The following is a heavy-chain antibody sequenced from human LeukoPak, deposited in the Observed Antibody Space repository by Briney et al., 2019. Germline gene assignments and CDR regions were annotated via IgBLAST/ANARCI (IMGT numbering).Heavy chain of an antibody. CDR3: AKDCSGGSCYDY. D-gene: IGHD2-15*01. CDR1: GFTFSDYY. V-gene: IGHV3-7*04. Sequence: GGSLRLSCAASGFTFSDYYMDWVRQAPGKGLEWVANIKYDGSEKYYVDSVRGRFTISRDNAKNSLYLQMNSLTPEDTAVYFCAKDCSGGSCYDYWGQGTLVTVAS. J-gene: IGHJ4*02. CDR2: IKYDGSEK.